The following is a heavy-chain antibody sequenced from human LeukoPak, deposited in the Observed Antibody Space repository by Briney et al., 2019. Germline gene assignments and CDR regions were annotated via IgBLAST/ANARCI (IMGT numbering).Heavy chain of an antibody. CDR3: AREWQYAPDY. D-gene: IGHD2-2*01. CDR1: GFNFNIYH. V-gene: IGHV3-48*02. CDR2: ISSRSDTI. Sequence: GGSLRLSCAASGFNFNIYHMNWVRQAPGKGLEWLSSISSRSDTIYYADSVRGRFTLSRDNAENSLYLQMRSLTDEDTAVYYCAREWQYAPDYWGQGTLVTVPS. J-gene: IGHJ4*02.